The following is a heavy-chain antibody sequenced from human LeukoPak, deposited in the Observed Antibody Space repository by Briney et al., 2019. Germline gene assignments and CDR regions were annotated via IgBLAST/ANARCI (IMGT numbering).Heavy chain of an antibody. CDR2: DGRYK. Sequence: GGSLRLSCAASGFTFSTYNLHWVRQAPGKGLEWVGVDGRYKIYGDSVKGRFTISRDNSKNTLYLQMHSLRAEDTAVYYCARPHSRSASYAFDIWGQGTMVTVSS. D-gene: IGHD6-6*01. V-gene: IGHV3-33*01. J-gene: IGHJ3*02. CDR1: GFTFSTYN. CDR3: ARPHSRSASYAFDI.